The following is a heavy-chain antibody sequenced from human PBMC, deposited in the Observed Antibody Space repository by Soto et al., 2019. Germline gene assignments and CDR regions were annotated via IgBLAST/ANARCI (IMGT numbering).Heavy chain of an antibody. V-gene: IGHV4-34*01. D-gene: IGHD3-9*01. Sequence: PSETLSLTCAVYGGSFSGYYWSWIRQPPGKGLEWIGEINHSGSTNYNPSLKSRVTISVDTSKNQFSLKLSSVTAADTAVYYCARGPSYYDILTGYTHTHYFDYWGQGTLVTVSS. J-gene: IGHJ4*02. CDR1: GGSFSGYY. CDR3: ARGPSYYDILTGYTHTHYFDY. CDR2: INHSGST.